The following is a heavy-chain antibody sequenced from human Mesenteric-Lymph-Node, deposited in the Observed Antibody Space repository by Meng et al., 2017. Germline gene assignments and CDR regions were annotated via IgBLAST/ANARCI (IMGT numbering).Heavy chain of an antibody. J-gene: IGHJ4*02. CDR1: GGSINSGSYY. CDR3: ARSGYWYGSDNYLLLDY. V-gene: IGHV4-61*02. D-gene: IGHD3-10*01. Sequence: SETLSLTCTVSGGSINSGSYYWSWIRQPAGEGLEWIGRISTSGSTDYSPSLKSRVTISIDTSKNQFSLKLSSVTAADTAVYYCARSGYWYGSDNYLLLDYWGQGTLVTVSS. CDR2: ISTSGST.